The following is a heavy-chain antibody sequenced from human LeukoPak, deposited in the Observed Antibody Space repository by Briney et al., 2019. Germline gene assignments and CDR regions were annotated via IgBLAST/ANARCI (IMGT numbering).Heavy chain of an antibody. J-gene: IGHJ3*02. V-gene: IGHV1-2*02. Sequence: ASVKVSCKASGYTFTSYDINWVRQAPGQGLEWMGWINPNSGGTNYAQKFQGRVTMTRDTSISTAYMELSRLRSDDTAVYYCARDRPQQADAFDIWGQGTMVTVSS. CDR2: INPNSGGT. CDR3: ARDRPQQADAFDI. D-gene: IGHD6-13*01. CDR1: GYTFTSYD.